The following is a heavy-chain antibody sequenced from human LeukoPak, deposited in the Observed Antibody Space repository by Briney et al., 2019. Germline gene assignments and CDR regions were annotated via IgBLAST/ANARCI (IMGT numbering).Heavy chain of an antibody. V-gene: IGHV3-23*01. CDR2: ITGSGDYT. CDR1: GFTVSSNY. CDR3: AKDGLYYDGSAHVYYFDY. D-gene: IGHD3-22*01. Sequence: GGSLRLSCAASGFTVSSNYMTWVRQAPGKGLEWVSSITGSGDYTYYIDSVKGRFTISRDNSKNILYLQMNSLRGEDTALYYCAKDGLYYDGSAHVYYFDYWGQGTLVAVSS. J-gene: IGHJ4*02.